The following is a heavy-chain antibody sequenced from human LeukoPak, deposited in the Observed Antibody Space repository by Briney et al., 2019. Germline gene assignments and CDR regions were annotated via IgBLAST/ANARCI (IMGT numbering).Heavy chain of an antibody. CDR3: DGADY. J-gene: IGHJ4*02. V-gene: IGHV3-23*01. D-gene: IGHD5-24*01. Sequence: GGSLRLSCAASGFTFSSHAMNCARQAPGKGLEWVSTISGTTGRTHYADSVRGRFTISRDNSKNTLYLQMNSLRAEDTAVYYCDGADYWGQGTLVTVSS. CDR2: ISGTTGRT. CDR1: GFTFSSHA.